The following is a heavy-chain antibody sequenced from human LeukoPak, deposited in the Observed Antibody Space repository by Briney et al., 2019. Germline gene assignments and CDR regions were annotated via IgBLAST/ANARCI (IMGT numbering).Heavy chain of an antibody. Sequence: PSQTLSLTCTVSGGSISSGSYYWSWIRQPPGKGLEWIGYIYYSGSTNYNPSLKSRVTISVDTSKNQFSLKLSSVTAADTAVYYCARRRAVAGYYYYYYMDVWGKGTTVTVSS. CDR1: GGSISSGSYY. D-gene: IGHD6-19*01. V-gene: IGHV4-61*01. CDR2: IYYSGST. CDR3: ARRRAVAGYYYYYYMDV. J-gene: IGHJ6*03.